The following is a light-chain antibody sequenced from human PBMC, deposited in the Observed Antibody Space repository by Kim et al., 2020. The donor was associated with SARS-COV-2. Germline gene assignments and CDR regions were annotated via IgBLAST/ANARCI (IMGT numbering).Light chain of an antibody. J-gene: IGLJ2*01. Sequence: ELTQPLSVSVALGQTARMTCGGDNIEKRNVHWYQQRPGQAPILVIYRDSKRPSGIPERVSGSNSGNTATLTISRVQAGDEADYYCQVWDGRAVVFVGG. CDR1: NIEKRN. CDR3: QVWDGRAVV. CDR2: RDS. V-gene: IGLV3-9*01.